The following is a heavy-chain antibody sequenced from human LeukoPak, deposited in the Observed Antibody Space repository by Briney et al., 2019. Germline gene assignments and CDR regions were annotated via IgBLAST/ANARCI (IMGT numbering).Heavy chain of an antibody. CDR2: INPNSGDT. J-gene: IGHJ4*02. D-gene: IGHD1-7*01. CDR1: GYTFTDSY. V-gene: IGHV1-2*02. Sequence: ASVKVSCKASGYTFTDSYMDWVRQAPGQGLEWMGWINPNSGDTNYAQKFQGRVTMTRDTSISTAYMELSRLTSDDTAVYYCTGDINWNYGYWGQGTLVTVFS. CDR3: TGDINWNYGY.